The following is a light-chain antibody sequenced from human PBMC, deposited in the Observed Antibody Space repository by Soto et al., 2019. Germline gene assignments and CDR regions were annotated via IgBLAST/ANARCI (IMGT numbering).Light chain of an antibody. J-gene: IGKJ1*01. CDR2: GAS. V-gene: IGKV1-12*01. CDR1: QDVSSW. CDR3: QQANNFPWT. Sequence: DIQLTQSPSSVSASVGDRVTITCRASQDVSSWLAWYQQKPGKAPKLLIYGASTLRGGVPSRFSGSGSGTEYTLTIYNLQPEDFATYYCQQANNFPWTFGQGTKVDLK.